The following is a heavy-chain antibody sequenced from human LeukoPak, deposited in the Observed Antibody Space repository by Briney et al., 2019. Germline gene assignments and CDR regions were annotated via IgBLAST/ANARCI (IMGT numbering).Heavy chain of an antibody. CDR1: GGSISSYY. Sequence: PSETLSLTCTVSGGSISSYYWSWIRQPPGKGLEWIGYIYYSGSTNYNPSLKSRVTISVDTSKNQFSLKLSSVTAADTAVYYCARHPCKAVARGNWFDPLGQGTLVTVSS. V-gene: IGHV4-59*08. D-gene: IGHD6-19*01. J-gene: IGHJ5*02. CDR3: ARHPCKAVARGNWFDP. CDR2: IYYSGST.